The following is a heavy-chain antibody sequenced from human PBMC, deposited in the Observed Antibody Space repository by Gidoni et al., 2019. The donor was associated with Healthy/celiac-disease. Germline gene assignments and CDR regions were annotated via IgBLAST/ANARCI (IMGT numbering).Heavy chain of an antibody. D-gene: IGHD6-19*01. V-gene: IGHV3-66*01. CDR3: ARARAVAGSNYFDF. Sequence: EVQLVECGGGLVQPGGSLRRSCAASGFTVSSNYMSWVRQAPGTGLEWDSVIYSGGRTYYADSVKGRFTISRDNSKNTLYLKMNSLRAEDTAVYYCARARAVAGSNYFDFWGQGTLVTVSS. CDR1: GFTVSSNY. J-gene: IGHJ4*02. CDR2: IYSGGRT.